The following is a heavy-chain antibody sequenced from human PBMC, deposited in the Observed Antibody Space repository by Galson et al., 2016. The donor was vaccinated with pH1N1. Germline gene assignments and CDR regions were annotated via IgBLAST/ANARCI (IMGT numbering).Heavy chain of an antibody. CDR1: GGSISGGYY. D-gene: IGHD2-21*01. CDR3: ARHSHRNNSFDS. V-gene: IGHV4-39*01. J-gene: IGHJ5*01. Sequence: ETLSLTCTVSGGSISGGYYWSWIRQHPGKGLEWIGYIYYSGTTFYNPALKSRVTISVDTSKNQFSLRLSSVTAADTAVYYCARHSHRNNSFDSWGQGTLVAVSS. CDR2: IYYSGTT.